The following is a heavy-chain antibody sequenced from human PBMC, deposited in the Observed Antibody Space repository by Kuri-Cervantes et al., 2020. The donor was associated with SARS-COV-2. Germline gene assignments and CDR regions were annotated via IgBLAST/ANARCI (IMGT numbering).Heavy chain of an antibody. CDR2: LTNDGSDA. V-gene: IGHV3-74*01. CDR1: GFTFSSYE. CDR3: ARDSMTTRDFDY. J-gene: IGHJ4*02. Sequence: GESLKISCAASGFTFSSYEMHWVRQAPGKGLVWVSRLTNDGSDAIFADSVKGRFTISRDNAKNMLYLYMNSLRADDTAVYYCARDSMTTRDFDYWGQGTLVTVSS. D-gene: IGHD4-11*01.